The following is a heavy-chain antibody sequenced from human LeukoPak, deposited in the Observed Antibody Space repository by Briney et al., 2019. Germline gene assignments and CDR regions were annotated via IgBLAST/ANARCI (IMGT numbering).Heavy chain of an antibody. V-gene: IGHV4-34*01. Sequence: SETLSLTCAVYGGSFSGYYWSWIRQPPGKGLEWIGEINHSGSTNHNPSLKSRVTISVDTSKNQFSLKLSSVTAADTAVYYCARVTMIVVVNWFDPWGQGTLVTVSS. CDR2: INHSGST. D-gene: IGHD3-22*01. J-gene: IGHJ5*02. CDR3: ARVTMIVVVNWFDP. CDR1: GGSFSGYY.